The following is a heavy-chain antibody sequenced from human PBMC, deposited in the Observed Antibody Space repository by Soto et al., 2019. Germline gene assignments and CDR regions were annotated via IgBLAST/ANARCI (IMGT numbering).Heavy chain of an antibody. CDR1: GFTFDDYA. Sequence: GESLKISCAASGFTFDDYAMHWVRQAPGKGLEWVSLISWDGGSTYYADSVKGRFTISRDNSKNSLYLQMNSLRAEDTALYYCAKDSGRGSNYYYGMDVWGQGTTVTVSS. CDR2: ISWDGGST. D-gene: IGHD1-26*01. J-gene: IGHJ6*02. CDR3: AKDSGRGSNYYYGMDV. V-gene: IGHV3-43D*03.